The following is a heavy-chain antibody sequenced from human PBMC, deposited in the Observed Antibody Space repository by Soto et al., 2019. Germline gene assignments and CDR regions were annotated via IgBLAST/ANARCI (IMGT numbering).Heavy chain of an antibody. J-gene: IGHJ6*02. CDR3: ARGVAAGVDYGMDL. CDR1: GGSISTYY. V-gene: IGHV4-4*07. D-gene: IGHD6-13*01. Sequence: SETLSLTCTFSGGSISTYYWSWIRQPAGKGLEWIGRVYTSGGTNYNPSLKSRVTMSRDTSKKQFFLSLSSVTAADTAVYYCARGVAAGVDYGMDLWGQGTTVTVSS. CDR2: VYTSGGT.